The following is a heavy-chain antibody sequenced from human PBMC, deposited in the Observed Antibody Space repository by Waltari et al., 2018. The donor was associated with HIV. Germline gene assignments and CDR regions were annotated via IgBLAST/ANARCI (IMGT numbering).Heavy chain of an antibody. Sequence: EVQLVESGGGLVQPGGSLRLSCAASGFTFSSYWMSWVRQAPGKGLEWVAKIKQDGSEKYYVDSGNGRFTISRDNAENSLYLQMNSLRAEDTAVYYCARGGFYGSGSKVNWGQGTLVTVSS. D-gene: IGHD3-10*01. CDR3: ARGGFYGSGSKVN. V-gene: IGHV3-7*04. CDR1: GFTFSSYW. CDR2: IKQDGSEK. J-gene: IGHJ4*02.